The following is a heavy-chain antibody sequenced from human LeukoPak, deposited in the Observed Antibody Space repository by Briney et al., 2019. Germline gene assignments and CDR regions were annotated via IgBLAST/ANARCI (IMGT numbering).Heavy chain of an antibody. CDR3: AKAQYGSRTYYFDY. CDR1: GFTFDDYA. D-gene: IGHD3-10*01. Sequence: GGSLRLSCAASGFTFDDYAMHWVRQAPGKDLEWVSGISWNSGSIGYADSVKGRFTISRDNAKNSLYLQMNSLRAEDTALYYCAKAQYGSRTYYFDYWGQGTLVTVSS. V-gene: IGHV3-9*01. J-gene: IGHJ4*02. CDR2: ISWNSGSI.